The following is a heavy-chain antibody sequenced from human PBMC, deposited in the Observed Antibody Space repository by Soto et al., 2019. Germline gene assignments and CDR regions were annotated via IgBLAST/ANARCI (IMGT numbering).Heavy chain of an antibody. V-gene: IGHV3-48*03. CDR3: ARLVSGYSYGYFDY. D-gene: IGHD5-18*01. CDR1: GFTFSSYE. Sequence: QPGGSLRLSCAASGFTFSSYEMNWVRQAPGKGLEWVSYISSSGSTIYYADSVKGRFTVSRDNAKNSLYLQMNSLRAEDTAVYYCARLVSGYSYGYFDYWGQGTLVTVSS. J-gene: IGHJ4*02. CDR2: ISSSGSTI.